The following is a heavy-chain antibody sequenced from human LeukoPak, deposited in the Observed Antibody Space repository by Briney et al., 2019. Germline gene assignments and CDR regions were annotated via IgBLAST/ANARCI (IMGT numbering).Heavy chain of an antibody. CDR3: AKRTPYTGSSQSFDY. V-gene: IGHV3-23*01. CDR2: ISGSADNT. Sequence: GGSLRLSCVASGFTFSDYAMSLVRQAAGKGLEWVSAISGSADNTYYADSVKGRFAISRDNSKNTLYLQLSTLRADDTAVYYCAKRTPYTGSSQSFDYWGQGTLVTVSS. CDR1: GFTFSDYA. D-gene: IGHD1-26*01. J-gene: IGHJ4*02.